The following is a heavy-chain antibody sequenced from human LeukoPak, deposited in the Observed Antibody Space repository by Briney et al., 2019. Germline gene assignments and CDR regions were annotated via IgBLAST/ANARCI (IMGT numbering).Heavy chain of an antibody. CDR3: ARDPNDFWSGLDY. CDR1: GGSFSGYY. Sequence: SETLSLTCAVYGGSFSGYYWSWIRQPPGKWLEWIGEINHSGSTNYNPSLKSRVTISVDTSKNQFSLKLSSVTAADAAVYYCARDPNDFWSGLDYWGQGTLVTVSS. J-gene: IGHJ4*02. D-gene: IGHD3-3*01. V-gene: IGHV4-34*01. CDR2: INHSGST.